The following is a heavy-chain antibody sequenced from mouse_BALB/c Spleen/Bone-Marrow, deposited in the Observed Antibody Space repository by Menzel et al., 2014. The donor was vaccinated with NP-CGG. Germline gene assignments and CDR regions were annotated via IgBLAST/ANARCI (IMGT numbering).Heavy chain of an antibody. J-gene: IGHJ1*01. CDR2: IDPANGNT. CDR1: GFNIKDTY. Sequence: VQLQQSGAELVKPGASVKLSCTASGFNIKDTYMHWVKQRPEQGLEWIGRIDPANGNTKYDPKFQGKATITADTSSNTAYLQLSSLTSEDTAVYYCATMITDWYFDVWGAGTTVTVPP. CDR3: ATMITDWYFDV. D-gene: IGHD2-4*01. V-gene: IGHV14-3*02.